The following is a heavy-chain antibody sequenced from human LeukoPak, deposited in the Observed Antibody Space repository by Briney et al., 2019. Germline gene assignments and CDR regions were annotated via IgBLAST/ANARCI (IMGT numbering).Heavy chain of an antibody. J-gene: IGHJ4*02. CDR3: ARDQWLDY. CDR1: GFTFSGYI. V-gene: IGHV3-48*01. CDR2: IGSSGNTI. D-gene: IGHD6-19*01. Sequence: GGSLRLSCAASGFTFSGYIMNWVRQAPGRGLEWVSFIGSSGNTIYYADSVKGRFTVSRDDAKNSLYLQMNSLRAEDTAVYYCARDQWLDYWGQGTLVTVSS.